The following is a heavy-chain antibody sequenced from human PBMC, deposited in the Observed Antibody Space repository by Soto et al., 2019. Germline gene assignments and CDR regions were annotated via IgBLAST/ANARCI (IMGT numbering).Heavy chain of an antibody. CDR1: GFSLSTSGVG. J-gene: IGHJ4*02. CDR3: AHKGPEDWPLDY. D-gene: IGHD3-9*01. V-gene: IGHV2-5*02. Sequence: QITLKESGPTLVRPTQTLTLTCAFSGFSLSTSGVGVGWIRQPPGKALEWLAVIYWEDSKHYSPSLSNRLTITKDTAKNQVVLTMTNMDPMDTGTYYCAHKGPEDWPLDYWGQGTLVTVSS. CDR2: IYWEDSK.